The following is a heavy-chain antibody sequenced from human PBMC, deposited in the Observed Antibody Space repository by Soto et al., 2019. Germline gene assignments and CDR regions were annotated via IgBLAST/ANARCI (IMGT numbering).Heavy chain of an antibody. J-gene: IGHJ3*02. CDR1: GGSFSGYY. Sequence: SETLSLTCAVYGGSFSGYYWSWIRQPPGKGLEWIGYILPRGISTYDPFFKSRVTMSIDASRNQFSLEVKSVTAADTAVYFCARHDARGGAFDIWGLGSVVTVSS. CDR3: ARHDARGGAFDI. D-gene: IGHD3-16*01. V-gene: IGHV4-34*12. CDR2: ILPRGIS.